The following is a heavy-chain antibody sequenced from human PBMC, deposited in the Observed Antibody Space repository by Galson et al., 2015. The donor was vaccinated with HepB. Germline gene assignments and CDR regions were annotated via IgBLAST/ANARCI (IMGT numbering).Heavy chain of an antibody. CDR2: ISGSGGST. Sequence: SLRLSCAASGFTFSSYAMSWVRQAPGKGLEWVSAISGSGGSTYYADSVKGRFTISRDNSKNTLYLQMNSLRAEDTAVYYCAKDEGSSGWYSEDAFDIWGQGTMVTVSS. V-gene: IGHV3-23*01. CDR1: GFTFSSYA. J-gene: IGHJ3*02. D-gene: IGHD6-19*01. CDR3: AKDEGSSGWYSEDAFDI.